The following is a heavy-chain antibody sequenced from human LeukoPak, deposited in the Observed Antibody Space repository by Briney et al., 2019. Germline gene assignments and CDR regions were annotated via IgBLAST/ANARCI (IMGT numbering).Heavy chain of an antibody. J-gene: IGHJ6*02. D-gene: IGHD6-13*01. CDR3: ARDTPYSSSWQSYYGMDV. CDR1: GFTFSSYW. V-gene: IGHV3-7*01. Sequence: GGSLRLSCAASGFTFSSYWMSWVRQAPGKGLEWVANIKQDGSEKYYVDSVKGRFTISRDNAKNSLYLQMNSLRAEDTALYYCARDTPYSSSWQSYYGMDVWGQGTLVTVSS. CDR2: IKQDGSEK.